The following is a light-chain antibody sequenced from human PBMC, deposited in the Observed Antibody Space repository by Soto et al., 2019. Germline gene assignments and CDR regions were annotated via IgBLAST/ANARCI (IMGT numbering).Light chain of an antibody. CDR2: EVT. CDR3: CTCAYTSSHHV. CDR1: SSDDGYYDS. V-gene: IGLV2-8*01. Sequence: SALSQPPSASGSRGQSVSISCSGTSSDDGYYDSVSWYRQYPGEAPKRIIYEVTNRPAGVPDRVSGSKSGNTASLTVTGLQAVGEADYAGCTCAYTSSHHVSGPETKVT. J-gene: IGLJ1*01.